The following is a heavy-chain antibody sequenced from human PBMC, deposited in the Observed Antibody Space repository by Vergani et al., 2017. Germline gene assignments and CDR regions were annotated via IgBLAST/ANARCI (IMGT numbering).Heavy chain of an antibody. V-gene: IGHV1-69*05. Sequence: QVQLVQSGAEVMKPGSSLKLSCTASGGTFSSYTISWVRQAPGQGLEWMGGIIPIFGTVNYAQTVQGRVTITTDKSTSTPYMELISLRAEDTAVYYCADVDNAMVTDYWGQGTLVTVSS. CDR3: ADVDNAMVTDY. CDR2: IIPIFGTV. J-gene: IGHJ4*02. CDR1: GGTFSSYT. D-gene: IGHD5-18*01.